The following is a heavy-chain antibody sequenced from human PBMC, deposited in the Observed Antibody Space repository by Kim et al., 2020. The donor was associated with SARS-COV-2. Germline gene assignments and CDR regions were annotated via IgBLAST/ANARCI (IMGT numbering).Heavy chain of an antibody. V-gene: IGHV4-59*01. CDR3: AREAELAAAGTTNAFDI. J-gene: IGHJ3*02. D-gene: IGHD6-13*01. CDR2: IYYSGST. Sequence: SETLSLTCTVSGGSISSYYWSWIRQPPGKGLEWIGYIYYSGSTNYNPSLKSRVTISVDTSKNQFSLKLSSVTAADTAVYYCAREAELAAAGTTNAFDIWGQGTMVTVSA. CDR1: GGSISSYY.